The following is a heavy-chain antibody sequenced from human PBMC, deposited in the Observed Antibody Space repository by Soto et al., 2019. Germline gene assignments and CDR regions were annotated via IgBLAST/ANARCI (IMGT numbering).Heavy chain of an antibody. V-gene: IGHV3-30*18. CDR1: GFTLSNYG. Sequence: GVSLRLSCAASGFTLSNYGMHWVRQAPGKGLDWVALISSDGSNKYYADSVKGRFTISRDNSKNTLYLQMNSLRDEEMGVYYCAKGVSEWSGSPYDYPDIRNPEYWGQGT. D-gene: IGHD3-3*01. CDR3: AKGVSEWSGSPYDYPDIRNPEY. J-gene: IGHJ1*01. CDR2: ISSDGSNK.